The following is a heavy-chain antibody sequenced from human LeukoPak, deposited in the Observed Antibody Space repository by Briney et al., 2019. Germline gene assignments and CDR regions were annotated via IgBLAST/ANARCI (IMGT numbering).Heavy chain of an antibody. V-gene: IGHV4-39*07. Sequence: SETLSLTCTVSGGSISTTSYYWGWIRQPPGRGLEWIGSIYYSGSTFYNPSLKSRVTISVDTSKNQFSLKLTSVTAADTALYYCARLGRPAAFDIWGQGTMVTVSS. J-gene: IGHJ3*02. CDR3: ARLGRPAAFDI. D-gene: IGHD2-15*01. CDR1: GGSISTTSYY. CDR2: IYYSGST.